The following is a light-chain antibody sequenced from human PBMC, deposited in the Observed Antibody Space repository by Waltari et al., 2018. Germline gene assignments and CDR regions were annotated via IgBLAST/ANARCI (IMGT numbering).Light chain of an antibody. CDR3: QQYQSLPIT. V-gene: IGKV1-33*01. CDR2: DGS. J-gene: IGKJ5*01. CDR1: EDISYY. Sequence: DIQMTQSPSSLSAVVGDRVTITCQASEDISYYLNWYRQQPGKAPHLLMYDGSKLQVGVPSRFSGGGSETDFTLTINNLQPDDAATYYCQQYQSLPITFGQGTRLEIK.